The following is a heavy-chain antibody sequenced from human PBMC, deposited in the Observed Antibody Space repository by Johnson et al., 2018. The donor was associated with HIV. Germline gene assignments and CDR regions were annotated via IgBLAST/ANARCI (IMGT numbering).Heavy chain of an antibody. V-gene: IGHV3-23*04. CDR1: GFTFNNAW. D-gene: IGHD1-26*01. Sequence: VQLVESGGGFVKPGGSLRLSCAASGFTFNNAWMSWVRQAPGKGLEWVSAISGSGGSTYYADSVKGRFTISRDNSKNTLYLQMNSLRAEDTAVYYCAKSGFSGSYQGAYDIWGQGTMVTVSS. CDR3: AKSGFSGSYQGAYDI. J-gene: IGHJ3*02. CDR2: ISGSGGST.